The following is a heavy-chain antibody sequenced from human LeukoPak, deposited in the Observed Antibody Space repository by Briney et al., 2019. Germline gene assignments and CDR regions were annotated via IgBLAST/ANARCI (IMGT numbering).Heavy chain of an antibody. CDR2: ISDSSSTI. Sequence: GGSLRLSCAASGFTFSGSSMNWVRQAPGKGLEWVSYISDSSSTIYYADSVKGRFTISRDNGKNSLYLQMNSLRAEDTAMYYCASSSGSYWGQGTLVTVSS. CDR1: GFTFSGSS. V-gene: IGHV3-48*04. J-gene: IGHJ4*02. CDR3: ASSSGSY. D-gene: IGHD3-10*01.